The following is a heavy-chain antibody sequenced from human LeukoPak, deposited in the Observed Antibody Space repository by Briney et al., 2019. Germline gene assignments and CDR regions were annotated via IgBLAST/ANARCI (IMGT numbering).Heavy chain of an antibody. CDR3: TRDPLAQNDY. CDR2: IKQDGNEK. V-gene: IGHV3-7*01. D-gene: IGHD3-16*02. Sequence: PGGSLRLSCAASGFTFDRYWMSWVRQAPGKGLEWVANIKQDGNEKYYVDSVKGRFTIYRDNAENSLYLQMNSLRAEDTAVYYCTRDPLAQNDYWGQGTRDTVSS. CDR1: GFTFDRYW. J-gene: IGHJ4*02.